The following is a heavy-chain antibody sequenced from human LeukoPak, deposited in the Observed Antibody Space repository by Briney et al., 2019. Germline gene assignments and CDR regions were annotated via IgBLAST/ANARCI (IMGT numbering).Heavy chain of an antibody. J-gene: IGHJ4*02. D-gene: IGHD6-19*01. CDR2: ISGSGGST. CDR1: GFTFSSYA. V-gene: IGHV3-23*01. Sequence: GGSLRLSCTASGFTFSSYAMSWVRQAPGKGLEWVSAISGSGGSTYYADSVKGRFTISRDSSKNTLYLQMNSLRAEDTAVYYCAKCDPSSGWLIDYWGQGTLVTVSS. CDR3: AKCDPSSGWLIDY.